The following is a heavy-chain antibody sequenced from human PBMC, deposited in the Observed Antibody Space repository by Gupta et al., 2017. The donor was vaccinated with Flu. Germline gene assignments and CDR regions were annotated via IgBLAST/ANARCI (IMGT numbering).Heavy chain of an antibody. Sequence: FSYYWVGGGRTGVGKGLGWVAKIEEDGDQKYYMDSVEGRFTSSRDKAESSLSLQMNSLRTKGTAVYYWARTGKNGWNIDYWGQGTLVTVSS. V-gene: IGHV3-7*01. J-gene: IGHJ4*02. CDR2: IEEDGDQK. D-gene: IGHD1-1*01. CDR3: ARTGKNGWNIDY. CDR1: FSYYW.